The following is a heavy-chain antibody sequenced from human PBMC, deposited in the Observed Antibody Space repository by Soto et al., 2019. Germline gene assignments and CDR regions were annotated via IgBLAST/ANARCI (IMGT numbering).Heavy chain of an antibody. D-gene: IGHD1-1*01. J-gene: IGHJ4*02. CDR2: INHSGIT. CDR1: GGSFSGYF. V-gene: IGHV4-34*01. CDR3: VRGPYNYNSRYFDY. Sequence: LSLTCTVSGGSFSGYFWTWIRQPPGKGLEWLAEINHSGITNYNPSVESRVSMSVDTSKNQFSLRLYSVTAADTAVYYCVRGPYNYNSRYFDYWGQGTLVTVSS.